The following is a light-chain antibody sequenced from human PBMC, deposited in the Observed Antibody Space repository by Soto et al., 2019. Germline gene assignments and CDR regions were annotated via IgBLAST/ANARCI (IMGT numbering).Light chain of an antibody. V-gene: IGKV1-5*01. CDR3: QQYNSYPWT. J-gene: IGKJ1*01. CDR1: QSISSW. Sequence: DIQMTQSPSTLSASVGDRVTITCRASQSISSWLAWYQQKPGKAPKLLIYDASSLESGVPSRFSGSGSGREITLTISSLQPDDFATYYCQQYNSYPWTFGQGTKVDIK. CDR2: DAS.